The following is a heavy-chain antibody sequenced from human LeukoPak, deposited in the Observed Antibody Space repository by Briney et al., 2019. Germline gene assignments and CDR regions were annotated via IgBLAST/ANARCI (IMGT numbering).Heavy chain of an antibody. CDR1: GFTFSSYW. J-gene: IGHJ4*02. Sequence: SGGSLRLSCAASGFTFSSYWMHWVRQAPGKGLVWVSRINTDGSSTTYADSVKGRFTISRDNSKNTLYLQMNSLRAEDTAVYYCARGISGWIFDYWGQGTLVTVSS. CDR3: ARGISGWIFDY. CDR2: INTDGSST. D-gene: IGHD6-19*01. V-gene: IGHV3-74*01.